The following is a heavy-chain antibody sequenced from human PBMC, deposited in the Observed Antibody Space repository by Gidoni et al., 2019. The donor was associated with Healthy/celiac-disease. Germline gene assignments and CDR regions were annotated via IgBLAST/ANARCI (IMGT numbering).Heavy chain of an antibody. CDR3: AGAVAGRSPFDY. D-gene: IGHD6-19*01. CDR1: GFTFSSHG. V-gene: IGHV3-33*01. J-gene: IGHJ4*02. CDR2: IWYDGSNK. Sequence: QVQPVESGGGVVQPGRSLRLSCAASGFTFSSHGMHWVRQAPGKGLEWVAVIWYDGSNKYYADTVKGRFTISRDNSKNTLYLQMNSLRAEDTAVYYCAGAVAGRSPFDYWGQGTLVTVSS.